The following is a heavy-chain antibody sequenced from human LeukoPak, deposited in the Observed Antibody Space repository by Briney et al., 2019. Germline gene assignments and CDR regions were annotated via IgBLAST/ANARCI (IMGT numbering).Heavy chain of an antibody. CDR2: IYYSRST. V-gene: IGHV4-59*08. D-gene: IGHD3-22*01. J-gene: IGHJ4*02. CDR3: ARRRGNYYDSSGYYFDY. Sequence: SETLSLTCTVSGGSISSYYWSWIRQSPGKGLEWIGYIYYSRSTNYNPSLKSRVAISVDTSKNQFSLKLSSVTAADTAVYYCARRRGNYYDSSGYYFDYWGQGTLVTVSS. CDR1: GGSISSYY.